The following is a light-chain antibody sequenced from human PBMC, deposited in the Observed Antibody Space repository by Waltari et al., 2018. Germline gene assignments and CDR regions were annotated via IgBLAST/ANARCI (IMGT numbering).Light chain of an antibody. Sequence: DIVLTQSPGTLSLSPGERATLSCRASQSVSSSYLAWYQQKPGQAPRLLIYGASSRATGIPDRFSGSRSGTDFTLTLSTLEPEDFAVYYCQQYGSSPEFTFGPGTKVDIK. V-gene: IGKV3-20*01. CDR1: QSVSSSY. CDR3: QQYGSSPEFT. J-gene: IGKJ3*01. CDR2: GAS.